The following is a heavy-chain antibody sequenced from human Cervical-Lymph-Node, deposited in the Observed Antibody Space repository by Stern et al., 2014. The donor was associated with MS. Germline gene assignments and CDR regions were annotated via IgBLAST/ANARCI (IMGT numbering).Heavy chain of an antibody. D-gene: IGHD6-13*01. CDR2: ISWNSGSI. J-gene: IGHJ4*02. Sequence: VQLVESGGGLVQPGRSLRISCAASGFTFDDYVMHWVRQAPGKGLEWVSAISWNSGSIGYADSVKGRFTISRDNAKNSLYLQMNSLRAEDTALYYCAKGAAAGPFDYWGQGTLVTVSS. V-gene: IGHV3-9*01. CDR3: AKGAAAGPFDY. CDR1: GFTFDDYV.